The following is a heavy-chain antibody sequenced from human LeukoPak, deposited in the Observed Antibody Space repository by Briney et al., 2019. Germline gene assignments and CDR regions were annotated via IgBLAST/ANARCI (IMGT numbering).Heavy chain of an antibody. V-gene: IGHV1-18*01. CDR3: ARDLRDILTGYVPGDY. J-gene: IGHJ4*02. CDR2: ISAYNGNT. CDR1: GYTFTSYG. Sequence: ASVKVSCKASGYTFTSYGISWVRQAPGQGLEWMGWISAYNGNTNYAQKLQGRVTMTTDTSTSTAYMELRSLRSDDTAVYYCARDLRDILTGYVPGDYWGQGTLVTVSS. D-gene: IGHD3-9*01.